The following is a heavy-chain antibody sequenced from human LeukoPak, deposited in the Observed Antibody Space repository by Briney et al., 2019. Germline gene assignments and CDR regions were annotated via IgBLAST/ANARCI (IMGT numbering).Heavy chain of an antibody. CDR1: GYTFTSYG. V-gene: IGHV1-18*01. CDR3: ARVTWWELLISYYFDY. Sequence: ASVKVSCKASGYTFTSYGISWVRQAPGQGLEGMGWISAYNGNTNYAQKLQGRVTMTTDTSTSTAYMELRSLRSDDTAVYYCARVTWWELLISYYFDYWGQGTRVTVSS. J-gene: IGHJ4*02. CDR2: ISAYNGNT. D-gene: IGHD1-26*01.